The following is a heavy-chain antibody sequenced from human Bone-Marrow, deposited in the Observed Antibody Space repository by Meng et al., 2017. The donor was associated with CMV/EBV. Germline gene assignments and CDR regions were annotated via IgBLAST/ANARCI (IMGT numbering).Heavy chain of an antibody. J-gene: IGHJ4*02. Sequence: ASVKVSCKASGYTFTSYGISWVRQAPGQGLEWMGWISAYNGNTNYAQKLQGRVTMTTDTSTSTAYMELRSLRSEDTAIYYCARGYCSSTSCPPYYFDYWGQGTLVTVSS. D-gene: IGHD2-2*01. V-gene: IGHV1-18*01. CDR2: ISAYNGNT. CDR3: ARGYCSSTSCPPYYFDY. CDR1: GYTFTSYG.